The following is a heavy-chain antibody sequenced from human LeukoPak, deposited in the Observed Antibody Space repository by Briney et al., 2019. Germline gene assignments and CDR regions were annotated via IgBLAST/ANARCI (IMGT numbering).Heavy chain of an antibody. CDR1: GYTFTGYY. CDR2: IKPNNGGT. J-gene: IGHJ4*02. V-gene: IGHV1-2*02. Sequence: ASVKVSCKASGYTFTGYYMHWVRQAPGQGLEWMGWIKPNNGGTNYAQKFQGRVTMTRDTSISTAYMEVSRLRSDDTAVYYCAMSHSLGGSQQLPALDYWGQGTLVTVSS. CDR3: AMSHSLGGSQQLPALDY. D-gene: IGHD6-13*01.